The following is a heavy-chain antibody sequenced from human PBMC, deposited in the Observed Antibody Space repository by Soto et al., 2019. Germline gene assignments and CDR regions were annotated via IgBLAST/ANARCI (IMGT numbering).Heavy chain of an antibody. CDR3: ASHLYSSSWYYFDY. Sequence: PSETLSLTCTVSGGSISSYYWSWIRQPPGKGLEWIGYIYYSGSTNYNPSLKSRVTISVDTSKNQFSLKLSSVTAADTAVYYCASHLYSSSWYYFDYWGQGTLVTVSS. CDR1: GGSISSYY. D-gene: IGHD6-13*01. V-gene: IGHV4-59*01. J-gene: IGHJ4*02. CDR2: IYYSGST.